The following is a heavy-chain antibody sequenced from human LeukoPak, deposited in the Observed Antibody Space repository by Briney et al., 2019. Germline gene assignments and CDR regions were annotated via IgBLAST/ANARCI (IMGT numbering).Heavy chain of an antibody. CDR2: INPNSGGT. D-gene: IGHD6-19*01. V-gene: IGHV1-2*02. CDR3: ARAAYSSGHSELDC. Sequence: ASVKVSCKASGYTFTGYYMHWVRQAPGQGLEWMGWINPNSGGTNYAQKFQGRVTMTRDTSISTAYMELSRLRSDDTAVYYCARAAYSSGHSELDCWGQGTLVTVSS. CDR1: GYTFTGYY. J-gene: IGHJ4*02.